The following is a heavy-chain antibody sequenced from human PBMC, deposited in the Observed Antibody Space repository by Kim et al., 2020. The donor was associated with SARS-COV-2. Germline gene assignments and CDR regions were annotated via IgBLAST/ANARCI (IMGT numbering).Heavy chain of an antibody. CDR2: ISYDGSNK. CDR1: GFTFSSYA. Sequence: GGSLRLSCAASGFTFSSYAMHWVRQAPGKGLEWVAVISYDGSNKYYADSVKGRFTISRDNSKNTLYLQMNSLRAEDTAVYYCARAGLAYCGGDCYSYFDYWGQGTLVTVSS. D-gene: IGHD2-21*02. CDR3: ARAGLAYCGGDCYSYFDY. J-gene: IGHJ4*02. V-gene: IGHV3-30*04.